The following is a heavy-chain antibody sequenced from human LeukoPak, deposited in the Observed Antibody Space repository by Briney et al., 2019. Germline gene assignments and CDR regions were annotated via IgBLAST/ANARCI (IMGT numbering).Heavy chain of an antibody. CDR1: GFTFSTYL. V-gene: IGHV3-7*01. D-gene: IGHD5-18*01. CDR3: ARDPIQPPP. J-gene: IGHJ5*02. CDR2: IKPDGSEK. Sequence: GGSLRLSCAASGFTFSTYLMTWVRQAPGKGLEWVANIKPDGSEKYYVDSVKGRFTISRDNAKNSLYLQMNSLRAEDTAVYFCARDPIQPPPWGQGTLVTVSS.